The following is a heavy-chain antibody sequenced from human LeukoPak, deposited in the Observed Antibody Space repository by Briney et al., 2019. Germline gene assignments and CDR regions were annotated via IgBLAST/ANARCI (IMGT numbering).Heavy chain of an antibody. J-gene: IGHJ3*02. CDR3: ARANYGLDDAFDI. CDR2: IYYSGST. V-gene: IGHV4-59*01. Sequence: PSETLSLTCTVSGGSISSYYWSWLRQPPGKGLEWIGYIYYSGSTNYNPSLKSRVTISVDTSKNQFSLKLSSVTAAGTAVYYCARANYGLDDAFDIWGQGTMVTVSS. D-gene: IGHD4-17*01. CDR1: GGSISSYY.